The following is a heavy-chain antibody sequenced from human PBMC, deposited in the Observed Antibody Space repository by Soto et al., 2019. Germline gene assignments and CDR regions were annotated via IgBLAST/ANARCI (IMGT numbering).Heavy chain of an antibody. J-gene: IGHJ4*02. V-gene: IGHV1-18*01. CDR2: ISAYNGNT. CDR1: GYTFSSIG. D-gene: IGHD5-12*01. Sequence: ASVKVSCKASGYTFSSIGISWVRQAPGQGLEWMGWISAYNGNTNYAQKLQGRVTMTTDTSTSTAYMELRSLRSDDTAVYYCARDKVQVVLPISDYWGQGTLVTVSS. CDR3: ARDKVQVVLPISDY.